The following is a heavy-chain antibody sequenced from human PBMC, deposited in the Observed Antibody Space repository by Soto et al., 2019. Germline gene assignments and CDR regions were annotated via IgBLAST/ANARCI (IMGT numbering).Heavy chain of an antibody. V-gene: IGHV3-23*01. CDR3: PGALTVPSSCYFDL. D-gene: IGHD4-17*01. J-gene: IGHJ2*01. CDR2: ISGSGGST. Sequence: EVQLLESGGGLVQPGGSLRLSCAASGFTFSSYAMSWVRQAPGKGLEWVSAISGSGGSTYYADSVKGRFTISRDNSKNTLYLQMNSLRAEDTAVYYCPGALTVPSSCYFDLWGRGTLVTVSS. CDR1: GFTFSSYA.